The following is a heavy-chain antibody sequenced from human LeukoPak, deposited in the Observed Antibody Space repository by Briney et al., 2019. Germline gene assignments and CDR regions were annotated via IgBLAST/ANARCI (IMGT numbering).Heavy chain of an antibody. CDR3: ARVVGTNYYYYMDV. CDR1: GFTFSSYS. V-gene: IGHV3-21*01. CDR2: ISSSSSYI. Sequence: GGSLRLSCAASGFTFSSYSMNWVRQAPGKGLEWVSSISSSSSYIYYADSVKGRFTISRDNAKNSLYLQMNSLRAEDTAVYYCARVVGTNYYYYMDVWGKGTTVTVSS. J-gene: IGHJ6*03. D-gene: IGHD1/OR15-1a*01.